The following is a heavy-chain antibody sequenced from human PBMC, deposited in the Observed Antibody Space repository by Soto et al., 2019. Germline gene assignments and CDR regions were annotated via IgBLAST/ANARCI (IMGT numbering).Heavy chain of an antibody. CDR2: IKSYGDGGTT. CDR3: TADLRSPARRFDP. CDR1: GFTFTNAW. J-gene: IGHJ5*02. Sequence: GGSLRLSCAASGFTFTNAWMNWVRQAPGKGLEWVGRIKSYGDGGTTDYAAPVKGRFSISRDDSKNTLSLQMNSLKTEDTAVYFCTADLRSPARRFDPWGQGTLVTVSS. V-gene: IGHV3-15*01.